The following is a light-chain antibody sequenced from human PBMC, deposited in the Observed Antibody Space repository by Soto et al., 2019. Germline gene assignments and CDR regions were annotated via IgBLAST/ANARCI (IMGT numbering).Light chain of an antibody. V-gene: IGKV3-20*01. CDR1: QSVSSTY. CDR2: GAS. CDR3: QQYGVTPPNT. Sequence: EIVLTQSPGTLSVSPGERATLSCRASQSVSSTYLAWYQQKPGQAPRLLIYGASSRATGIPDRFSGSGSGTDFTLTISRLEPEDFAVYYCQQYGVTPPNTFGGGTKVDIK. J-gene: IGKJ4*01.